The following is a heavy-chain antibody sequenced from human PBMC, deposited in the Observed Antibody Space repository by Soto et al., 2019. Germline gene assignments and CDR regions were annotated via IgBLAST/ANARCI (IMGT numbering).Heavy chain of an antibody. V-gene: IGHV4-59*08. D-gene: IGHD3-16*02. CDR1: GGSISSYY. CDR2: IYYSGST. Sequence: SETLSLTCTVSGGSISSYYWSWIRQPPGKGLEWIGYIYYSGSTNYNPSLKSRVTISVDTSKNQFSLKLSSVTAADTAVYYCARLYGLDAFDIGGQGTMVTVSS. CDR3: ARLYGLDAFDI. J-gene: IGHJ3*02.